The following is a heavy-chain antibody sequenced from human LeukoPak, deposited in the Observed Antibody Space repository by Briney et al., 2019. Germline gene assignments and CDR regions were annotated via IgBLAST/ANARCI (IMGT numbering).Heavy chain of an antibody. J-gene: IGHJ4*02. D-gene: IGHD3-22*01. Sequence: PGGSLRLSCAASGFTFSSYGMHWVRQAPGKGLEWVAFIRSDGSNKYYADSVKGRFTISRDNSKNTLYLQMNSLRAEDTAVYYCAKDLPHYYDSSGYICPDYWGQGTLVTVSS. CDR3: AKDLPHYYDSSGYICPDY. CDR1: GFTFSSYG. V-gene: IGHV3-30*02. CDR2: IRSDGSNK.